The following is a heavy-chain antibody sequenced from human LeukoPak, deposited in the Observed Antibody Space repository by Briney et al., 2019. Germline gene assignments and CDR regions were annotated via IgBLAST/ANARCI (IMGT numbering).Heavy chain of an antibody. D-gene: IGHD3-9*01. CDR1: GFNFSSYS. CDR3: ARERSANFDWRNYYYMDV. J-gene: IGHJ6*03. CDR2: IRSSSRYI. Sequence: GGSLRLSCAASGFNFSSYSMDWVRQAPGKGLEWVSSIRSSSRYIYYAESVKGRFTICRDNARISLYLKMNSRRAEDTAVYYCARERSANFDWRNYYYMDVWGKGTTVTVSS. V-gene: IGHV3-21*01.